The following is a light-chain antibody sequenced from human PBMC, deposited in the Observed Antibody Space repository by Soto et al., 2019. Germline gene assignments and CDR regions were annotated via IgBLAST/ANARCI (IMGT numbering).Light chain of an antibody. CDR1: SSNIGSNT. V-gene: IGLV1-44*01. CDR3: AEWDERLNGRYV. J-gene: IGLJ1*01. Sequence: QSVLTQPPSASGTPGQRVTISCSGSSSNIGSNTVNWYQQLPGTAPKLLIYSNNQRPSGVPDRFSGSKSGTSASLAISGLQSEDEADYYCAEWDERLNGRYVFGTGTKVTVL. CDR2: SNN.